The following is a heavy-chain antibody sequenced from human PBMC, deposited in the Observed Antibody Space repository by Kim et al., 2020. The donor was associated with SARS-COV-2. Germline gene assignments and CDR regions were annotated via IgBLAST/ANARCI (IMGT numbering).Heavy chain of an antibody. V-gene: IGHV3-23*01. D-gene: IGHD6-13*01. Sequence: ASGKGRFTIPRDSSQNTVYLQVNSLRGEDTAVYYCAKDRAAAAGTGQFDYWGQGTLVTVSS. CDR3: AKDRAAAAGTGQFDY. J-gene: IGHJ4*02.